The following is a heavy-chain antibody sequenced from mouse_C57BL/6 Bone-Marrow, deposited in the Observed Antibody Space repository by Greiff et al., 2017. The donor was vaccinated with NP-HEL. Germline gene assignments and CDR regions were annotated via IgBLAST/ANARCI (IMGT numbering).Heavy chain of an antibody. J-gene: IGHJ1*03. CDR1: GFNITDYY. CDR3: ARGWDGWYFDV. Sequence: VQLQQSGAELVKPGASVKLSCTASGFNITDYYMHWVKQRTEQGLEWIGRIDPEDGDTKYAPKFQGKATITADTSSNTAYLQLSSLTSEDTAVYYCARGWDGWYFDVWGTGTTVTVSS. V-gene: IGHV14-2*01. CDR2: IDPEDGDT. D-gene: IGHD4-1*01.